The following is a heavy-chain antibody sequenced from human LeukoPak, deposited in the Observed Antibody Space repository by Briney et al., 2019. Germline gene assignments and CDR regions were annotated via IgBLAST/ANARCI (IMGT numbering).Heavy chain of an antibody. Sequence: ASVKVSCKASGYTFTDYLINWVRQAPEQGLEWVGSISTKNGYTKLAQKFQGRVAMTKDTSANTIYMDLKSLTFDDTAVYYCAREKLWFGEFPFDNWGQGTLVSVSS. D-gene: IGHD3-10*01. J-gene: IGHJ4*02. CDR3: AREKLWFGEFPFDN. V-gene: IGHV1-18*01. CDR2: ISTKNGYT. CDR1: GYTFTDYL.